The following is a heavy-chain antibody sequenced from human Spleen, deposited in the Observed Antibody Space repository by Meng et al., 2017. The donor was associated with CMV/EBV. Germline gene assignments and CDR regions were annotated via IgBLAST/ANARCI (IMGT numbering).Heavy chain of an antibody. CDR3: ARSGPSGYHYDY. V-gene: IGHV3-33*01. J-gene: IGHJ4*02. CDR1: GFNFNNYA. CDR2: IWYDGRTK. D-gene: IGHD5-12*01. Sequence: GESLKISCEASGFNFNNYAMHWVRQAPGKGLKWVAVIWYDGRTKYYADSVKGRFTISRDTSENNVYLDMNNLRVDDTAVYYCARSGPSGYHYDYWGQGTLVTVSS.